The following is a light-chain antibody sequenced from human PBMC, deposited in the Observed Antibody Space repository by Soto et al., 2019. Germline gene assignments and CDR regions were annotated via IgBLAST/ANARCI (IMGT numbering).Light chain of an antibody. CDR2: DAS. CDR1: QSISSW. Sequence: DIQMTQSPSTLSASVGDRVTITCRASQSISSWLAWYQQKPGKAPKLLIYDASSLESGVPSRFSGSGSGTEFTLTISSLQPDDVATYYCQQYNRWTLGHGTKVELQ. CDR3: QQYNRWT. V-gene: IGKV1-5*01. J-gene: IGKJ1*01.